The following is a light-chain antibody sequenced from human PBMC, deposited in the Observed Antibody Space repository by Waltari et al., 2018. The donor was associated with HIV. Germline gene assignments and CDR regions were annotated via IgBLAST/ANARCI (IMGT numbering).Light chain of an antibody. CDR1: SSNIGTDY. V-gene: IGLV1-51*01. CDR3: GTWDRSLGGGV. CDR2: ENG. J-gene: IGLJ3*02. Sequence: QSVLTQPPSVSAAPGQKVAISCSVSSSNIGTDYVSWYHHVPGTAPKLLIYENGSRPSGTPDRFSGAKSGTSATLDITGLQTGDEADYYCGTWDRSLGGGVFGGGTKLTVL.